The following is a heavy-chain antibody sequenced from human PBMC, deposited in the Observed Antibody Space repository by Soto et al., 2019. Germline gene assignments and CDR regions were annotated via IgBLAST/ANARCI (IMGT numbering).Heavy chain of an antibody. J-gene: IGHJ5*02. D-gene: IGHD6-19*01. CDR3: ARDGSSGWYADYRWFDP. V-gene: IGHV3-21*01. CDR2: ISSSSSYI. Sequence: GGSLRLSCAASGFTFSSYSMNWVRQAPGKGLEWVSSISSSSSYIYYADSVKGRFTISRDNAKNSLYLQMNSLRAEDTAVYYCARDGSSGWYADYRWFDPWGQGTLVTVSS. CDR1: GFTFSSYS.